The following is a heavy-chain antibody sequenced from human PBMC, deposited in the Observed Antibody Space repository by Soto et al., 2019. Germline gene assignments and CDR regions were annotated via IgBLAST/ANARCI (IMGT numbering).Heavy chain of an antibody. CDR3: ARRVIGSSRAFCI. J-gene: IGHJ3*02. CDR2: ISDGGDLT. CDR1: GFAFSSHP. D-gene: IGHD3-10*01. Sequence: VQLLESGGGLAQPGGSLRLSCAASGFAFSSHPMSWVRQAPEKGLEWVSGISDGGDLTYNADSVKGRFTISRDNSKDTLSLQMNILRAENTVVYYCARRVIGSSRAFCIWGQGTMVTVSS. V-gene: IGHV3-23*01.